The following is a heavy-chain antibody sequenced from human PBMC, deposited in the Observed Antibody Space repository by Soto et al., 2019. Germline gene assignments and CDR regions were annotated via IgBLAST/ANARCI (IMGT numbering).Heavy chain of an antibody. J-gene: IGHJ6*02. V-gene: IGHV4-61*01. CDR3: ARDRLRGYDSSGFYS. Sequence: SETLSLTCTVSGASVSSGSYFWSWIRQPPGKGLEWIGYISFSGSTNYNPSLKSRVTISVATSTNTVFLELRSLKSDDTAIYYCARDRLRGYDSSGFYSWGQGTTVTVSS. CDR1: GASVSSGSYF. D-gene: IGHD3-22*01. CDR2: ISFSGST.